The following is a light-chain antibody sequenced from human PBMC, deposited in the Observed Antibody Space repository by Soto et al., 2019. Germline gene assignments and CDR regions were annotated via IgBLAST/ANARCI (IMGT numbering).Light chain of an antibody. Sequence: EIVLTQSPDTLSLSPGERATLSCRASQSVSSSYLAWYQQKPGQAPRLLIFGASSRATGIPDRFSGSGSGPDFTLTISRLEPEDFAVYYCQQYGSSPITFGQGTRLEIK. CDR2: GAS. J-gene: IGKJ5*01. CDR3: QQYGSSPIT. V-gene: IGKV3-20*01. CDR1: QSVSSSY.